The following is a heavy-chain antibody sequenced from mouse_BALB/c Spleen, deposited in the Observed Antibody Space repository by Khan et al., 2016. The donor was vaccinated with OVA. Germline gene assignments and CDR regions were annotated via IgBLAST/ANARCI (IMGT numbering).Heavy chain of an antibody. CDR1: GYSFTGYF. CDR3: ARIYRSDFDY. CDR2: INPHIGET. Sequence: VQLQQSGPELVKPGASVKISCKASGYSFTGYFMNWVMQSHGKSLEWIGRINPHIGETFYNQKFKGKATLTVDESSSKAHMELRSLESEDSAVYYCARIYRSDFDYWGQGTTLTVSS. J-gene: IGHJ2*01. D-gene: IGHD1-1*01. V-gene: IGHV1-20*02.